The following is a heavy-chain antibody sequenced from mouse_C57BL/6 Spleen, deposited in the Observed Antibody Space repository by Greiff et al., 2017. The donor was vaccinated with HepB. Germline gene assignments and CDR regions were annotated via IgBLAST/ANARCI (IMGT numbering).Heavy chain of an antibody. CDR1: GYTFTSYW. D-gene: IGHD1-1*01. Sequence: QVQLQQPGAELVKPGASVKLSCKASGYTFTSYWMHWVKQRPGRGLEWIGRIDPNSGGTKYNEKFKSKATLTVDKPSSTAYMQRSSLTSEDSAVYYCARFPYYDGSEAWFAYWGHGTLVTVSA. CDR3: ARFPYYDGSEAWFAY. CDR2: IDPNSGGT. V-gene: IGHV1-72*01. J-gene: IGHJ3*01.